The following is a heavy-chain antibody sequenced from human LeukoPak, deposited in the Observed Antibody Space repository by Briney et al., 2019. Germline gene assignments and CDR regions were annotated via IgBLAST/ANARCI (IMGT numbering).Heavy chain of an antibody. V-gene: IGHV3-48*03. D-gene: IGHD2-15*01. J-gene: IGHJ4*02. Sequence: GGSLRLSCAASGFTFSGYEMNWVRQAPGKGLEWVSYIKSSGKKAYYVDSVKGRFTISRDNAKTSLYLQMNSLRAEDTAVYYCARESPHCSGVSCFFDYWGQGTLVTVSS. CDR1: GFTFSGYE. CDR2: IKSSGKKA. CDR3: ARESPHCSGVSCFFDY.